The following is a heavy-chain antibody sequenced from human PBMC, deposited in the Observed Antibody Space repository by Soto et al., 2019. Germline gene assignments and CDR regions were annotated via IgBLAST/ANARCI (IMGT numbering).Heavy chain of an antibody. Sequence: QVQLQESGPGLVKPSGTLSLTCTVSSGSISSHNWWTWVRQTPGKGLEWIGDIHHAGGSNYNPSLKSRVSIPVDKSKNQFSLRLSSVTVADTAVYYCARKRAGSDDYGDYSPHCYFDLWGRGTLVTVSP. V-gene: IGHV4-4*02. CDR3: ARKRAGSDDYGDYSPHCYFDL. J-gene: IGHJ2*01. D-gene: IGHD4-17*01. CDR2: IHHAGGS. CDR1: SGSISSHNW.